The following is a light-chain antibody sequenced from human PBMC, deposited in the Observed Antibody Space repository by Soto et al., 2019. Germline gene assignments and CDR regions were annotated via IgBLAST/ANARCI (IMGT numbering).Light chain of an antibody. CDR3: QQYGSSPFA. CDR1: QSVTSSY. V-gene: IGKV3-20*01. CDR2: GAS. J-gene: IGKJ3*01. Sequence: DIVLTQSPGTLSLSPGERATLSCRASQSVTSSYLAWYQQKPGQAPRLLISGASSRATGIPDRFSGSGSGTDFTLTTSRLEPEDFAVYYCQQYGSSPFAFGPGTNVDIK.